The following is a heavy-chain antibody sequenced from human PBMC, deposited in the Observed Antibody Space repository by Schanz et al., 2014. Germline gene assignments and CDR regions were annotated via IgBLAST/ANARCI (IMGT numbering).Heavy chain of an antibody. CDR2: ISDEESKK. CDR3: ARDRGSAVGDQFYDIDV. CDR1: GFTFNDYA. J-gene: IGHJ6*02. D-gene: IGHD2-21*01. V-gene: IGHV3-30*04. Sequence: QVQLVESGGGVVQPGRSLKLSCAASGFTFNDYAMHWVRQAPGKGLEWVGVISDEESKKYYPDSVQGRFTISKDKSKSTVYMAMNSLRAEDTALYYCARDRGSAVGDQFYDIDVWGQGTTVTVSS.